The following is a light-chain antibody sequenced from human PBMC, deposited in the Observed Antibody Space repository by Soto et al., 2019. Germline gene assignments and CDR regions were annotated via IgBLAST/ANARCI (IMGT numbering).Light chain of an antibody. V-gene: IGLV7-43*01. CDR2: STT. J-gene: IGLJ3*02. CDR1: TGAVTSGYY. Sequence: QTVVTQEPSLTVSPGGTVTLTCASSTGAVTSGYYPNWFQQKTGQAPRALLYSTTNKHSWTPARFSGSLLGGKAALTLSGVQPEDEADYYCLLYYGGAQRVFGGGTKLTVL. CDR3: LLYYGGAQRV.